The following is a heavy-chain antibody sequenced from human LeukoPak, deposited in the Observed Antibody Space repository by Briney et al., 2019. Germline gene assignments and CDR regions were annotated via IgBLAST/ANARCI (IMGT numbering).Heavy chain of an antibody. CDR3: ARGTDFWSGYYGY. CDR1: GGSFSGYY. V-gene: IGHV4-34*01. Sequence: SETLSLTCAVYGGSFSGYYWSWIRQPPGKGLGWIGEINHSGSTNYNPSLKSRVTISVDTSKNQFSLKLSSVTAADTAVYYCARGTDFWSGYYGYWGQGTLVTVSS. D-gene: IGHD3-3*01. J-gene: IGHJ4*02. CDR2: INHSGST.